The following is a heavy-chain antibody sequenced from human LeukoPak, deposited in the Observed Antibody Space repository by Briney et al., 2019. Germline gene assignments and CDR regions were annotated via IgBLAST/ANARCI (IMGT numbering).Heavy chain of an antibody. D-gene: IGHD5-12*01. V-gene: IGHV3-74*01. CDR1: GFTFSPYW. CDR3: ARDRGYQMVNP. Sequence: GGSLRLSCAASGFTFSPYWMHWVRQAPGKGLVWVSRINGDGSSTDYADSVKGRFTISRDNAKNTLYLQMNSLTAEDTAVYYCARDRGYQMVNPWGQGTLVTVSS. J-gene: IGHJ5*02. CDR2: INGDGSST.